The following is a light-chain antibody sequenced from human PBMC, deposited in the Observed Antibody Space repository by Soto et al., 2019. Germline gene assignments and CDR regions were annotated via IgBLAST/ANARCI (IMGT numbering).Light chain of an antibody. J-gene: IGKJ4*01. CDR2: DAF. CDR1: QSVSSY. Sequence: EIVLTQSPATLSLSPGERATLSCRASQSVSSYLAWYQQKPGQAPRLLIYDAFNRATGIPARFSGSGSGTDFTLTISSLVPEDFAVYYCQQGSIWPLTFGGGTKVEIK. V-gene: IGKV3-11*01. CDR3: QQGSIWPLT.